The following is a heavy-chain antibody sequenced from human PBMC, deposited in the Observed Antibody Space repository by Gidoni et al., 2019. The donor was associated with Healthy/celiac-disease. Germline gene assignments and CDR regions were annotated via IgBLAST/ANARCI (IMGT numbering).Heavy chain of an antibody. Sequence: QVTLTESGPALVKPTQTLTLTCTFSGFSLSTSGMRVSWIRQPPGKALEWLARIDWDDDKFYSTSLKTRLTISKDTSKNQVVLTMTNMDPVDTATYYCARGFWSGSHGMDVWGQGTTVTVSS. J-gene: IGHJ6*02. CDR1: GFSLSTSGMR. CDR3: ARGFWSGSHGMDV. CDR2: IDWDDDK. V-gene: IGHV2-70*04. D-gene: IGHD3-3*01.